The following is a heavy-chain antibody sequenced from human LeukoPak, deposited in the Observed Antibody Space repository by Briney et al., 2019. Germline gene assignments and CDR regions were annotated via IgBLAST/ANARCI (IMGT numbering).Heavy chain of an antibody. J-gene: IGHJ6*02. Sequence: SVKVSCKASGGTFISYAISWVRQAPGQGLEWMGGIIPIFGTANYAQKFQGRVTITADESTSTAYMELSSLRSEDTAVYYCARGDLGTGASVTSGFINYYGMDVWGQGTTVTVSS. CDR3: ARGDLGTGASVTSGFINYYGMDV. D-gene: IGHD4-17*01. CDR1: GGTFISYA. V-gene: IGHV1-69*13. CDR2: IIPIFGTA.